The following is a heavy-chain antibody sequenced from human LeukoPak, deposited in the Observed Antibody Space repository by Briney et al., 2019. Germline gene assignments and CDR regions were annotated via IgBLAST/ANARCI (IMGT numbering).Heavy chain of an antibody. V-gene: IGHV5-10-1*01. Sequence: GESLKISCKGSGYSFTSYWISWVRQMPGKGLEWMGRIDPSDSYTNYSPSFQGHVTTSADKSISTAYLQWSSLKASDTAMYYCAGPLDSYYYYGMDVWGQGTTVTVSS. CDR2: IDPSDSYT. CDR3: AGPLDSYYYYGMDV. CDR1: GYSFTSYW. J-gene: IGHJ6*02.